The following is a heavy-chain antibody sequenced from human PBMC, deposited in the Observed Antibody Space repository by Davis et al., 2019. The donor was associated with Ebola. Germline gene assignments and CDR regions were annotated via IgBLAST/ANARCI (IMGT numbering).Heavy chain of an antibody. V-gene: IGHV3-7*01. CDR1: GFTFSSYW. Sequence: GESLKISCAASGFTFSSYWMIWVRQPPGKGLEWVANIKEDGSEKYYVDSVKGRFTISRDNAKNSLYLQMNSLRAEDTAVYYCARISSGWSPFDYWGQGTLVTVSS. CDR2: IKEDGSEK. J-gene: IGHJ4*02. CDR3: ARISSGWSPFDY. D-gene: IGHD6-19*01.